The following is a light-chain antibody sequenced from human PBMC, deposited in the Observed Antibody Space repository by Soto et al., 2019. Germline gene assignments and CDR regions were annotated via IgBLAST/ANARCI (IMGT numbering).Light chain of an antibody. V-gene: IGKV1-5*01. CDR1: QSISSW. Sequence: DIQMTQSPSTLSASVGDRVTITCRASQSISSWLAWYQQKPGKAPKLLISDASSLRSGVPSRFSGSGSGTEFTLTISSLQPDDFATYYCQQYNSYSRTFGQGTKVEVK. CDR3: QQYNSYSRT. CDR2: DAS. J-gene: IGKJ1*01.